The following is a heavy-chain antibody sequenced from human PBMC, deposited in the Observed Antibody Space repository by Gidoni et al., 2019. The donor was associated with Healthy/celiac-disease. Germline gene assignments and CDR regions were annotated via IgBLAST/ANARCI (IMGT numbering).Heavy chain of an antibody. CDR1: GFPFRSYS. CDR2: ISSSSSYI. CDR3: ARGRVVPAAIVDYGMDV. V-gene: IGHV3-21*01. Sequence: EVQLVESGGGLVKPGGSLRLSCAASGFPFRSYSMNGVRQAPGKGLEWVSSISSSSSYIYYADSVKGRFTISRDNAKNSLYLQMNSLRAEDTAVYYCARGRVVPAAIVDYGMDVWGQGTTVTVSS. J-gene: IGHJ6*02. D-gene: IGHD2-2*02.